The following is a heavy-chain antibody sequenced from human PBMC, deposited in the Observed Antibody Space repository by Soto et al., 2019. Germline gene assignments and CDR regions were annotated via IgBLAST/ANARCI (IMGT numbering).Heavy chain of an antibody. CDR2: IYYSRST. CDR3: ARGVDSSGYDAVEI. Sequence: ETLSLTCTVSGGSISSSSYYWGWIRQPPGKGLEWIGSIYYSRSTYYNPSLKSRVTISVDTSKNQLSLKMSSVTAADKTVYYCARGVDSSGYDAVEIWGQGTMVA. V-gene: IGHV4-39*01. D-gene: IGHD3-22*01. CDR1: GGSISSSSYY. J-gene: IGHJ3*02.